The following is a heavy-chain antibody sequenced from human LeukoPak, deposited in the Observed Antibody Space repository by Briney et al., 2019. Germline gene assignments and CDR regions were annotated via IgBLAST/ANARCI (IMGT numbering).Heavy chain of an antibody. CDR2: IYPGDSDT. CDR3: ASSLLYGSGSHRSYYYYGMDV. V-gene: IGHV5-51*01. Sequence: GESLKISCKGSGYSFTSYWIGWVRQMPGKGLEWMGIIYPGDSDTRYSPSFQGQVTISADKSIGTAYLQWSSLKASDTAMYYCASSLLYGSGSHRSYYYYGMDVWGQGTTVTVSS. CDR1: GYSFTSYW. J-gene: IGHJ6*02. D-gene: IGHD3-10*01.